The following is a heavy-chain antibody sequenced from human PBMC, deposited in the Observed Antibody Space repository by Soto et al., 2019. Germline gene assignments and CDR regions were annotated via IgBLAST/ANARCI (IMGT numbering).Heavy chain of an antibody. Sequence: QVQLVQSGAEVKKPGASVKVSCKASGYTFTNYGVSWVRQAPGQGLEWMGWMNAYNGNSNYAQKVQGRXTXTXXKSTNTAYMELRSLRSDDTAVYFCASAQTPTESDYWGQGTLVTVSS. CDR1: GYTFTNYG. V-gene: IGHV1-18*01. CDR2: MNAYNGNS. J-gene: IGHJ4*02. D-gene: IGHD4-4*01. CDR3: ASAQTPTESDY.